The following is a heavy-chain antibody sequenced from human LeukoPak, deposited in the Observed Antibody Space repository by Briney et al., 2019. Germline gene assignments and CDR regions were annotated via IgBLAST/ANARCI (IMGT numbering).Heavy chain of an antibody. CDR3: ARLSQQLVRSDYYYGMDV. J-gene: IGHJ6*02. CDR1: GGSLSSYY. Sequence: SETLSLTCTVSGGSLSSYYWSWIRQPPGKGLEWIGYIYYSGSTNYNPPLKSRVTISVDTSKNQFSLKLSSVTAADTAVYYCARLSQQLVRSDYYYGMDVWGQGTTVTVSS. D-gene: IGHD6-13*01. V-gene: IGHV4-59*08. CDR2: IYYSGST.